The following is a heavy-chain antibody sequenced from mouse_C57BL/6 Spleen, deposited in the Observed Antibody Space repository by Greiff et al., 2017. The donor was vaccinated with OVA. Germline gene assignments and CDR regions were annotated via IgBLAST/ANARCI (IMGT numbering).Heavy chain of an antibody. J-gene: IGHJ2*01. D-gene: IGHD1-1*01. V-gene: IGHV1-5*01. CDR2: IYPGNSDT. CDR3: TRLDGATTVADD. CDR1: GYTFTSYW. Sequence: EVQLQQSGTVLARPGASVKMSCKTSGYTFTSYWMHWVKQRPGQGLEWIGAIYPGNSDTSYNQKFKGKAKLTAVTSASTAYMELSSLTNEDSAVDYCTRLDGATTVADDWGKGTTLTVSS.